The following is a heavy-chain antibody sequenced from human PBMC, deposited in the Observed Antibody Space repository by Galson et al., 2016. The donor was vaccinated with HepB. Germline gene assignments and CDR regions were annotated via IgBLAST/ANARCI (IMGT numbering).Heavy chain of an antibody. CDR1: GYTLSGLS. CDR2: FQPENGET. Sequence: VKVSCKVSGYTLSGLSLHWVRQAPGKGLEWMGGFQPENGETVSAQNFQGRVSVTQDTSTDTAYMELSSLRSEDTAVYFCATDRPRANSWFTFDFWGPGTPVTVSS. J-gene: IGHJ4*02. V-gene: IGHV1-24*01. D-gene: IGHD6-13*01. CDR3: ATDRPRANSWFTFDF.